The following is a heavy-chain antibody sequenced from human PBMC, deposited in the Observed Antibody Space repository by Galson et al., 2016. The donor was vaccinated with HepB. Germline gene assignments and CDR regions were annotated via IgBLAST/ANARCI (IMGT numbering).Heavy chain of an antibody. CDR3: AREVGGNGMDV. J-gene: IGHJ6*02. Sequence: SETLSLTCTVSGASISNYYWSWIRQPPGRGLEWIGYIYYSGSTNYNPSLESRVTISVDTSKNQFSLKLSSVPAADTAVYYCAREVGGNGMDVWGRGTTVTVSS. V-gene: IGHV4-59*01. CDR1: GASISNYY. D-gene: IGHD3-16*01. CDR2: IYYSGST.